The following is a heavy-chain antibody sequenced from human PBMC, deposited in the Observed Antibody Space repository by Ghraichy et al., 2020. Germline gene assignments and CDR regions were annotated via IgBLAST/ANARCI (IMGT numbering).Heavy chain of an antibody. V-gene: IGHV3-23*01. D-gene: IGHD2-15*01. Sequence: GESLNISCAASGFTFSSYAMSWVRQAPGKGLEWVSAISGSGGSTYYADSVKGRFTISRDNSKNTLYLQMNSLRAEDTAVYYCAKDQIGYCSGGSCYPPPFYFDYWGQGTLVTVSS. CDR1: GFTFSSYA. CDR2: ISGSGGST. CDR3: AKDQIGYCSGGSCYPPPFYFDY. J-gene: IGHJ4*02.